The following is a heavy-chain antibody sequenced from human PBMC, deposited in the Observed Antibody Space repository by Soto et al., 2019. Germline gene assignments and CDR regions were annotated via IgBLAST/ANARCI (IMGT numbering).Heavy chain of an antibody. Sequence: GGSLRLSCAASGFTFNSYSMNWVRQAPGKGLEWVSSISSSSSYIYYADSVKGRFTISRGNAKNSLYLQMNSLRAEDTAVYYCARSVGAARSDFDYWGQGTLVTVSS. CDR3: ARSVGAARSDFDY. V-gene: IGHV3-21*01. J-gene: IGHJ4*02. D-gene: IGHD6-6*01. CDR2: ISSSSSYI. CDR1: GFTFNSYS.